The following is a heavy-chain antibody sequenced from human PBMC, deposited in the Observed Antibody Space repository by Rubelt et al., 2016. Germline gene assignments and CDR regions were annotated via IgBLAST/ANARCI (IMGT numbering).Heavy chain of an antibody. CDR3: ARGGRSNSLPDY. D-gene: IGHD6-6*01. CDR2: INWSSKRL. CDR1: GFSFDDYG. V-gene: IGHV3-9*01. Sequence: EVQLVESGGGLVQPGRSLRLSCAASGFSFDDYGMHWVRQAPGKGLEWVSGINWSSKRLGYADSVKGRFTISRDNAKSSLDLQMNSLRIEDTAVYYCARGGRSNSLPDYWGQGTLVTVSS. J-gene: IGHJ4*02.